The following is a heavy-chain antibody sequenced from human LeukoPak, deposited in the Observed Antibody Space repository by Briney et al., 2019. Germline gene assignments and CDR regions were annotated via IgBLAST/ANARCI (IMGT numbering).Heavy chain of an antibody. CDR1: GYTFTSYD. J-gene: IGHJ6*02. D-gene: IGHD6-19*01. Sequence: ASVKVSCKASGYTFTSYDINWVRQATGQGLEWMGWMNPNSGNTGYAQKFQGRVTMTRNTSISTAYMELSSLRSEDTAVYYCARSTVAGLNYYYYGMDAWGQGTTVTVSS. V-gene: IGHV1-8*01. CDR3: ARSTVAGLNYYYYGMDA. CDR2: MNPNSGNT.